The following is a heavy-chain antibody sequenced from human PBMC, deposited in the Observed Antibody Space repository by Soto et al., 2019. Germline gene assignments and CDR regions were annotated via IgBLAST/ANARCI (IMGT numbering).Heavy chain of an antibody. V-gene: IGHV1-46*01. Sequence: QVQLVQSGAEVKKPGASVKVSCKASGYTFTSYYMHWVRQAPGQGLEWMGIINPSGGSTSYAQKFQGRVTMTRDTSTSTVYMELSSLRSEDTAVYYCAREKSIQLWDRSMGEFDYWGQGTLVTVSS. CDR2: INPSGGST. CDR3: AREKSIQLWDRSMGEFDY. J-gene: IGHJ4*02. D-gene: IGHD5-18*01. CDR1: GYTFTSYY.